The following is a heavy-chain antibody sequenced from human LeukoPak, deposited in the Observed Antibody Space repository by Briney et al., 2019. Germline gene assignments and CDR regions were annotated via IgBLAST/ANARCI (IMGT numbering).Heavy chain of an antibody. CDR1: GFTFSSNS. Sequence: GGSLSLSCAASGFTFSSNSMNWVGQAPGRGLEWVSSISSSSSYIYYADSVKGRFTISRDNAKNSLYLQMNSLRAEDTAVYYCARDRVSFDYWGQGTLVTVSS. CDR3: ARDRVSFDY. J-gene: IGHJ4*02. V-gene: IGHV3-21*01. CDR2: ISSSSSYI.